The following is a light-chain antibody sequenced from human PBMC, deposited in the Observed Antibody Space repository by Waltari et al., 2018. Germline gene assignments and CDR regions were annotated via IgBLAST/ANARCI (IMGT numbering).Light chain of an antibody. J-gene: IGLJ1*01. V-gene: IGLV2-23*02. CDR1: TRDVGSYEL. Sequence: QSALTQPASVSGTPGQSITISCSGTTRDVGSYELVSWYQQHPGEAPKLLICEVFKRPPDTSSRFSGAKSGSTASLTISGLQPEDEADYYCCSYAGRGTYVFGSGTKVTVL. CDR2: EVF. CDR3: CSYAGRGTYV.